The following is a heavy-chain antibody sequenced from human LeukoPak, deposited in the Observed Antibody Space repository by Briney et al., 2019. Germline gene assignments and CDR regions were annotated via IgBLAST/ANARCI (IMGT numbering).Heavy chain of an antibody. CDR3: AKWGDYDILTGYYDSDY. CDR2: IVGSGGST. V-gene: IGHV3-23*01. Sequence: GGSLRLSCAASGFTFSNYAMSWVRQAPGKGLEWVSAIVGSGGSTYYADSVKGRFTISRDNPKNTLYLQMNSLRAEDMAVYYCAKWGDYDILTGYYDSDYWGQGTLVTVSS. J-gene: IGHJ4*02. CDR1: GFTFSNYA. D-gene: IGHD3-9*01.